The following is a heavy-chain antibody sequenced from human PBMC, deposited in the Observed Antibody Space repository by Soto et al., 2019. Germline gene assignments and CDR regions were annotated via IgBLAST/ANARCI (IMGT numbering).Heavy chain of an antibody. CDR2: INPGGGGT. Sequence: QVQLVQSGAEVKKPGASVKVSCKASGYTFTSFHMHWVRQAPGQGLEWMGIINPGGGGTSYAQKFQGRVTMTRDTSTSTVYMELSSLRSEDTAVYYCARGGCNGGSCYAVDYWGQGTLVTVSS. CDR3: ARGGCNGGSCYAVDY. CDR1: GYTFTSFH. V-gene: IGHV1-46*01. J-gene: IGHJ4*02. D-gene: IGHD2-15*01.